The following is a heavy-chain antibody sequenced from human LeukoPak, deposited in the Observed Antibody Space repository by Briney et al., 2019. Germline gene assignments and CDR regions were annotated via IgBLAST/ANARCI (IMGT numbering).Heavy chain of an antibody. D-gene: IGHD6-19*01. CDR1: GVTFSRDC. J-gene: IGHJ4*02. V-gene: IGHV3-74*01. Sequence: PGGSLRLSCAASGVTFSRDCKHWVGLAPRTGRVLVSRINSDGSSTSYADSVKGRFTISRDNAKNTLYLQMNSLRAEDTAVYYCARDSAKQWPVRPDWGQGTLVTVSS. CDR3: ARDSAKQWPVRPD. CDR2: INSDGSST.